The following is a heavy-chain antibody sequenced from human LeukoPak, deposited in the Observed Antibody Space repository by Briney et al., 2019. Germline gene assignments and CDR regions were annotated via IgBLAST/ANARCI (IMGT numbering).Heavy chain of an antibody. Sequence: ASVKVSCKASGYTFTSYYMHWVRQAPGQGLEWMGWISAYNGNTNYAQKLQGRVTMTTDTSTSTAYMELRSLRSDDTAVYYCARITMIVVVTKYYYYMDIWGKGTTVTVSS. D-gene: IGHD3-22*01. CDR2: ISAYNGNT. J-gene: IGHJ6*03. CDR1: GYTFTSYY. V-gene: IGHV1-18*04. CDR3: ARITMIVVVTKYYYYMDI.